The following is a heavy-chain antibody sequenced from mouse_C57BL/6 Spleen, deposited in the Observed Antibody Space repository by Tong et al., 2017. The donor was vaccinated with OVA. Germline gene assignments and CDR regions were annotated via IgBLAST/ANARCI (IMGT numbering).Heavy chain of an antibody. CDR2: IDPETGGT. D-gene: IGHD1-1*01. CDR3: TIVGDAY. V-gene: IGHV14-1*01. J-gene: IGHJ3*01. Sequence: EVQLQESGAELVKPGASVKLSCTASGFNIKDYYMHWVKQRTEQGLEWIGRIDPETGGTAYNQKFKGKAILTADKSSSTAYMELRSLTSEDSAVYYCTIVGDAYWVQGTLVTVSA. CDR1: GFNIKDYY.